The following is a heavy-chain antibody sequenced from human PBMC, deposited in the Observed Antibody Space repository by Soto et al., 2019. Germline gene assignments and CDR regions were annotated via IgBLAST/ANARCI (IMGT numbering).Heavy chain of an antibody. CDR3: ARDHRGTGAHGY. V-gene: IGHV3-7*01. CDR2: VHQGGTVK. Sequence: GGLRLSCADSGFTLSSYWISCGRQAPGQGLEWVANVHQGGTVKHYIGSVKGRFTISRDNAKNSLYLQLDSLRAEATAVYYCARDHRGTGAHGYWGQGSLLTVSS. J-gene: IGHJ4*02. D-gene: IGHD1-1*01. CDR1: GFTLSSYW.